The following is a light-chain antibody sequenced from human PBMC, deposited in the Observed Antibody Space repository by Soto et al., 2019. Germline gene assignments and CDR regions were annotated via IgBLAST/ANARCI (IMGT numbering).Light chain of an antibody. V-gene: IGKV3-15*01. CDR3: QQYGSSRT. CDR1: QSISTF. J-gene: IGKJ1*01. CDR2: GAP. Sequence: ELVMTQSPATLSVAPGERATLSCRASQSISTFLAWYQQKPGQAPRLLIYGAPTRATGIPARFSGSGSGTEFTLTISSLQSEDFAIYYCQQYGSSRTFGQGTKVDIK.